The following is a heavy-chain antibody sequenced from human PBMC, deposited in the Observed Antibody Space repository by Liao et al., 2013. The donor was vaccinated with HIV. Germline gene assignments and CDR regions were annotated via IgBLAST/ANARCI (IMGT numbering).Heavy chain of an antibody. CDR1: GGSFSGYY. CDR2: IYYSGST. D-gene: IGHD3-9*01. V-gene: IGHV4-34*11. J-gene: IGHJ6*03. Sequence: QVQLQQWGAGLLKPSETLSLTCAVYGGSFSGYYWSWIRQPPGKGLEWIGYIYYSGSTNYNPSLKSRVTISVDTSKNQFSLKLSSVTAADTAVYYCARIRRGFDILTGYYYYYMDVWGKGTTVTVSS. CDR3: ARIRRGFDILTGYYYYYMDV.